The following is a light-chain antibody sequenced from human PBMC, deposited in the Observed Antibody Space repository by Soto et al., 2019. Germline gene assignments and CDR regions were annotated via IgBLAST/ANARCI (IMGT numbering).Light chain of an antibody. Sequence: MTQSPATLSVSPGERGTLSCRASQSISSWLDWYQKKPGKAPKRLIYDASSLESGVPSRFRGSGSGTEFTLTISSLQPDDFETYYCQQYNSYYRTFGHGTKVDIK. CDR3: QQYNSYYRT. J-gene: IGKJ1*01. V-gene: IGKV1-5*01. CDR1: QSISSW. CDR2: DAS.